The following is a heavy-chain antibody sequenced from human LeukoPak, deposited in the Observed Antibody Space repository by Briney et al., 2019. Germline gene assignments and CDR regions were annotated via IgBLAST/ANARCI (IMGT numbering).Heavy chain of an antibody. V-gene: IGHV4-39*07. J-gene: IGHJ4*02. D-gene: IGHD4/OR15-4a*01. CDR2: IYYSGST. CDR3: AKEGTYTYGASDFDY. CDR1: GGSISSSSYY. Sequence: PSETLLLTCTVSGGSISSSSYYWGWIRQPPGKGLEWIGSIYYSGSTYYNPSLKSRVTISVDTSKNQFSLKLSSVTAADTAVYYCAKEGTYTYGASDFDYWGQGTLVTVSS.